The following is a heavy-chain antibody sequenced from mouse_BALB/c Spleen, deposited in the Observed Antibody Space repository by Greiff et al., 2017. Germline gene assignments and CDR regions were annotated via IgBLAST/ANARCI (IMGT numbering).Heavy chain of an antibody. CDR2: IFPGSGNT. CDR3: ARWLLDAMDY. Sequence: VQLVESGPELVKPGASVKISCKASGYSFTSYYIHWVKQRPGQGLEWIGWIFPGSGNTKYNEKFKGKATLTADTSSSTAYMQLSSLTSEDSAVYFCARWLLDAMDYWGQGTSVTVSS. D-gene: IGHD2-3*01. V-gene: IGHV1-66*01. CDR1: GYSFTSYY. J-gene: IGHJ4*01.